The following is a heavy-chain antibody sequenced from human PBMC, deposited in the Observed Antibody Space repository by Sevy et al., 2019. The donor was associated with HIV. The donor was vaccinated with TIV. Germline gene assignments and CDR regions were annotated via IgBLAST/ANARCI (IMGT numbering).Heavy chain of an antibody. J-gene: IGHJ4*02. D-gene: IGHD1-26*01. CDR3: ARDPHPRSVAAYFDY. V-gene: IGHV3-33*01. CDR1: GFTLSSYD. CDR2: IWYDGNNK. Sequence: GGSLRLSCAASGFTLSSYDMHWVRQAPGKGLEWVTLIWYDGNNKYYTDSVKGRFTISRDNSKNTLYLQMNSLRAEDTAVYYCARDPHPRSVAAYFDYWGQGALVTVSS.